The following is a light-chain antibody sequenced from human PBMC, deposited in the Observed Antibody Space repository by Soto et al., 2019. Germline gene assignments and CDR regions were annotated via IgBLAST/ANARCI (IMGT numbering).Light chain of an antibody. CDR2: WAS. CDR1: QSVLYTSNNKNY. V-gene: IGKV4-1*01. Sequence: DIVMTQSPDSLAVSLGDRATINCKSSQSVLYTSNNKNYLGWYQQRPGQPPKLLIYWASTRESGVPDRFSGSGSGTDFTLTISRLEPEDFAVYYCQQYGNSIPITFGQGTRLEIK. J-gene: IGKJ5*01. CDR3: QQYGNSIPIT.